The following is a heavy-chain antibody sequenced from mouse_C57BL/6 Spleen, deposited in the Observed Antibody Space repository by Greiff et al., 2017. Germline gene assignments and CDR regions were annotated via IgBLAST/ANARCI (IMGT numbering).Heavy chain of an antibody. V-gene: IGHV1-47*01. D-gene: IGHD2-2*01. CDR2: FHPYNDDT. Sequence: VKLMESGPELVKPGPSVMMSCKASGYTFTTYPLEWMKQNHGKSLERIGNFHPYNDDTKNNEQFKGKATLTVEKSSSTVYLELSRLTADDSAVYYCARGLRGAMDYWGQGTSVTVSS. CDR1: GYTFTTYP. J-gene: IGHJ4*01. CDR3: ARGLRGAMDY.